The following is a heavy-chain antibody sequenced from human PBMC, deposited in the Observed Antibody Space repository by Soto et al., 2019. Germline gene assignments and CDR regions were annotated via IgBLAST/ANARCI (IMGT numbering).Heavy chain of an antibody. V-gene: IGHV1-2*02. D-gene: IGHD1-7*01. CDR3: ARESSGITLYGMDV. J-gene: IGHJ6*02. CDR2: INPNSGDT. CDR1: GYTFTGQY. Sequence: ASVKVSCKASGYTFTGQYMHWVRQAPGQGLEWMGWINPNSGDTNYAQKFQGRVTMTRDTSIGTAYMELSSLRSNDTAIYYCARESSGITLYGMDVWRQGITVTVSS.